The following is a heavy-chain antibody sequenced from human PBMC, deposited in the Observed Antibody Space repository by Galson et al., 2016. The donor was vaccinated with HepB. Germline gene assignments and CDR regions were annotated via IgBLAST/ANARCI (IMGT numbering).Heavy chain of an antibody. V-gene: IGHV5-51*01. J-gene: IGHJ6*02. D-gene: IGHD5-12*01. CDR1: GYTFTGFW. CDR2: IYPGDSDT. Sequence: QSGAEVKKPGESLRISYQGSGYTFTGFWIAWVRQMPGQGLECMGLIYPGDSDTRYAPSFHGQVTISADKSVSTAYLEWSSLKPSDSAKYYCARGSSGSFYFGIDVWGRGTTVTVSS. CDR3: ARGSSGSFYFGIDV.